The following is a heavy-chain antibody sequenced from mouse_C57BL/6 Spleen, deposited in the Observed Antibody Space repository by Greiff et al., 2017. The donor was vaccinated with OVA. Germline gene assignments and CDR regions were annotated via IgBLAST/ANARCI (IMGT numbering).Heavy chain of an antibody. Sequence: DVMLVESGGDLVKPGGSLKLSCAASGFTFSSYGMSWVRQTPDKRLEWVATISSGGSYTYYPDSVKGRFTISRDNAKNTLYLQMSSLKSEDTAMYYCARQSGSSYAMDYWGQGTSVTVSS. CDR2: ISSGGSYT. CDR3: ARQSGSSYAMDY. CDR1: GFTFSSYG. V-gene: IGHV5-6*02. D-gene: IGHD1-1*01. J-gene: IGHJ4*01.